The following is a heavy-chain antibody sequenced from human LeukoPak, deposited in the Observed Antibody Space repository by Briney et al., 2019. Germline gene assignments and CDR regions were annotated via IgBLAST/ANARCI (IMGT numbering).Heavy chain of an antibody. J-gene: IGHJ4*02. CDR2: INWNGGST. CDR3: AKAYCSSTSCPLGG. CDR1: GFTFDDYG. Sequence: GGSLRLSCAASGFTFDDYGMSWVRQAPGKGLEWVSGINWNGGSTGYADSVKGRFTISRDNAKNSLYLQMNSLRAEDTALYYCAKAYCSSTSCPLGGWGQGTLVTVSS. V-gene: IGHV3-20*04. D-gene: IGHD2-2*01.